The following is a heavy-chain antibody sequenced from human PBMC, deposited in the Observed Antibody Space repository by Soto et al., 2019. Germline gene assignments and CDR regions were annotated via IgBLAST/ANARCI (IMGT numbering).Heavy chain of an antibody. D-gene: IGHD3-22*01. J-gene: IGHJ3*02. CDR1: GGSISSYY. CDR2: IYYSGST. V-gene: IGHV4-59*01. Sequence: SETLSLTCTVSGGSISSYYWSWIRQPPGKGLEWIGYIYYSGSTNYNPSLKSRVTISVDTSKNQFSLKLSSVTAADTAVYYCARVVRGSGYYDAFDIWGQGTIVTVSS. CDR3: ARVVRGSGYYDAFDI.